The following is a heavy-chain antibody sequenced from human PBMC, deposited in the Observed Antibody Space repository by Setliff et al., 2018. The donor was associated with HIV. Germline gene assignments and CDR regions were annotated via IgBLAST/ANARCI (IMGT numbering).Heavy chain of an antibody. CDR1: GFTFSSYA. V-gene: IGHV3-23*03. CDR2: IFSGGDST. J-gene: IGHJ4*02. CDR3: ARYVRPPYYFDY. D-gene: IGHD3-10*01. Sequence: SLKISCAASGFTFSSYAMTWVRQAPGKGVEWVSVIFSGGDSTYYADSVKGRFIISRDNSKNTLYLQMNSLRAEDTAVYFCARYVRPPYYFDYWGQGALVTVSS.